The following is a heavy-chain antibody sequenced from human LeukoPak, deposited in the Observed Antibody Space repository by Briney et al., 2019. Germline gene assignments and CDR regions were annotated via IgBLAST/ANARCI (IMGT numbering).Heavy chain of an antibody. CDR1: EFTFSDYF. D-gene: IGHD3-22*01. CDR2: ISTSGSTI. V-gene: IGHV3-11*04. J-gene: IGHJ4*02. Sequence: GGSLRLSCAASEFTFSDYFMSWIRQAPGKGLEWLSYISTSGSTIYYADSVKGRFTISRDNAKNSLYLQMNSLRAEDTAVYYCARDGDSSGYFPFGYWGQGTLVTVSS. CDR3: ARDGDSSGYFPFGY.